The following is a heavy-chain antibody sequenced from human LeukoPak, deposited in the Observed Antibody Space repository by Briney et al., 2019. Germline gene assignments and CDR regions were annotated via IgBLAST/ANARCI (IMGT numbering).Heavy chain of an antibody. D-gene: IGHD3-22*01. CDR2: IYPGDSDT. CDR3: ARPYATNYFDSSSY. V-gene: IGHV5-51*01. Sequence: GESLKISCKASGYSFTNNWIGWVRQMPGKGLEWMGIIYPGDSDTRYSPSFQGQVTISADKSISTAYLQWSSLKASDTAIYYCARPYATNYFDSSSYWGQGTLVTVSS. CDR1: GYSFTNNW. J-gene: IGHJ4*02.